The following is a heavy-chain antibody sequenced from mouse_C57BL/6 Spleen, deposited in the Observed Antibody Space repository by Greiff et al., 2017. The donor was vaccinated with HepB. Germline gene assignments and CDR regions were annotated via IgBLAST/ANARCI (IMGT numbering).Heavy chain of an antibody. D-gene: IGHD3-2*02. CDR2: IYPRDGST. CDR1: GYTFTSYD. V-gene: IGHV1-85*01. J-gene: IGHJ3*01. Sequence: VQLQQSGPELVKPGASVKLSCKASGYTFTSYDINWVKQRPGQGLEWIGWIYPRDGSTKYNEKFKGKATLTVDTSSSTAYMELHSLTSEDSAVYFCARAPAQLRLPWFAYWGQGTLVTVSA. CDR3: ARAPAQLRLPWFAY.